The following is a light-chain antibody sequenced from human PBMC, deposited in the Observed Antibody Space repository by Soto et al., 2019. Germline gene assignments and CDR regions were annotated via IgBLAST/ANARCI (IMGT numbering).Light chain of an antibody. CDR1: SSDIGGYNF. Sequence: QSALTQPASVSESPGQSITITCTGTSSDIGGYNFVSWYQQHPAKAPKLMIYDVTNRPSGVSNRFSGSKSGNTAFLTISGLQAEDEADYFCCSYTGSSTYVFGTGTKLTVL. CDR3: CSYTGSSTYV. V-gene: IGLV2-14*01. CDR2: DVT. J-gene: IGLJ1*01.